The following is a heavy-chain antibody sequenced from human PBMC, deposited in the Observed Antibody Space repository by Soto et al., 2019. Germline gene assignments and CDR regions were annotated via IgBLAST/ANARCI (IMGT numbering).Heavy chain of an antibody. V-gene: IGHV3-23*01. D-gene: IGHD4-4*01. CDR3: AKESKSTTVTTNFDC. CDR1: GFTFSSYA. CDR2: ISGSGGST. J-gene: IGHJ4*02. Sequence: GGSLRLSCAASGFTFSSYAMSWVRQAPGKGLEWVSAISGSGGSTYYADSVKGRFTISRDNSKNTLYLQMNSLRAEDSAVYFCAKESKSTTVTTNFDCWGQGTLVTVSS.